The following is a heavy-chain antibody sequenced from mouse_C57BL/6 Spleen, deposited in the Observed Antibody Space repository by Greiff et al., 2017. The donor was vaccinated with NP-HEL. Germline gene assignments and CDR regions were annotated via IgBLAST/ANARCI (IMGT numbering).Heavy chain of an antibody. CDR2: ISDGGSYT. J-gene: IGHJ2*01. CDR1: GFTFSSYA. CDR3: ARDQDYGSSFDY. Sequence: EVKLVESGGGLVKPGGSLKLSCAASGFTFSSYAMSWVRQTPEKRLEWVATISDGGSYTYYPDNVKGRFTISRDNAKNNLYLQMSHLKSEDTAMYYCARDQDYGSSFDYRGQGTTLTVSS. V-gene: IGHV5-4*01. D-gene: IGHD1-1*01.